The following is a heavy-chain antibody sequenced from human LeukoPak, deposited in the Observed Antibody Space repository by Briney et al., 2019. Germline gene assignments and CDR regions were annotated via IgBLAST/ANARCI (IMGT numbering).Heavy chain of an antibody. V-gene: IGHV3-21*01. J-gene: IGHJ6*02. CDR1: GFTFSSYS. CDR2: ISSSSSYI. CDR3: ARSKSGYYYGMDV. D-gene: IGHD1-1*01. Sequence: GGSLRLSCAASGFTFSSYSMNWVRQAPGKGLGWVSSISSSSSYIYYADSVKGRFTISRDNAKNSLYLQMNSLRAEDTAVYYCARSKSGYYYGMDVWGQGTTVTVSS.